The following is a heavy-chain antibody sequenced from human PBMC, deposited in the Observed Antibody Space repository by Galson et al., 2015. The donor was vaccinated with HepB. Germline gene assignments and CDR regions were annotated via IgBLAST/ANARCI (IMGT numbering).Heavy chain of an antibody. CDR2: ISCNGGST. CDR1: GFTFSSYA. J-gene: IGHJ4*02. V-gene: IGHV3-23*01. Sequence: SLRLSCAASGFTFSSYAMSWVRQAPGKGLEWVSAISCNGGSTYYADSVKGRFTISRDNSKNTLYLQMNSLRDEDTAVYYCARAPPNYDFWSGYCFDYWGQGTLVTVSS. D-gene: IGHD3-3*01. CDR3: ARAPPNYDFWSGYCFDY.